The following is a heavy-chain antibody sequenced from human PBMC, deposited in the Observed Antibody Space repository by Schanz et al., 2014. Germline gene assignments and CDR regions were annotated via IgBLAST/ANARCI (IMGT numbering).Heavy chain of an antibody. CDR1: GYTFTNHY. CDR3: ARESVSRTRLFDP. Sequence: QVQVIQSGPEVKKPGASVKVSCKASGYTFTNHYLHWVRQAPGQGLEWMGRINPNSGVTIYAQKFPPSFSMARDPSPRTVDMELSRLRSSPSAVYYCARESVSRTRLFDPWGQGTLVTVSS. J-gene: IGHJ5*02. V-gene: IGHV1-2*04. CDR2: INPNSGVT. D-gene: IGHD3-3*01.